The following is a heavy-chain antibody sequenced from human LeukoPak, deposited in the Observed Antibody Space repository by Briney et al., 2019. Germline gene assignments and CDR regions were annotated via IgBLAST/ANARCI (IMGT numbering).Heavy chain of an antibody. V-gene: IGHV3-7*01. CDR1: GFTFSSYW. CDR2: IKQDGSEK. CDR3: ARVSSLAVAGFFDY. J-gene: IGHJ4*02. D-gene: IGHD6-19*01. Sequence: GGSLRLSCAASGFTFSSYWMNWVRQAPGKGLEWVANIKQDGSEKDYVDSVKGRFTITRDNAKNSLYLQMNSLRAEDTAVYFCARVSSLAVAGFFDYWGQGILVTVSS.